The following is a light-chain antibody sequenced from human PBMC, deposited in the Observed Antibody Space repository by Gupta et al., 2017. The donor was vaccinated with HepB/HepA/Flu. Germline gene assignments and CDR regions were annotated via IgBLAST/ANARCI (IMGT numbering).Light chain of an antibody. CDR3: CSYAGSYTVL. V-gene: IGLV2-11*01. Sequence: QSALTQPRSVSGSPGQSVSISCTGTSSDVGAYNFVSWYQQHPGKAPKLMIYDVSKRPSGVPDRFSGSKSGNTASLTISELQAEDEADYYCCSYAGSYTVLFGGGTKLTVL. J-gene: IGLJ2*01. CDR2: DVS. CDR1: SSDVGAYNF.